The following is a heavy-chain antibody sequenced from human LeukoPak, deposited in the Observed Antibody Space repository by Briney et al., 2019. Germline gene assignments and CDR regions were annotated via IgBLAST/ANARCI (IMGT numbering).Heavy chain of an antibody. D-gene: IGHD2-2*01. V-gene: IGHV4-30-2*01. CDR3: ASSLYYCSSTSCRQGEFPV. Sequence: SQTLSLTCTVSGGSISSGGYYWSWIRQPPGKGLEWIGYIYHSGSTYYNPSLKSRVTISVDRSKNQFSLKLSSVTAADTAVYYCASSLYYCSSTSCRQGEFPVWGQGTLVTVSS. CDR2: IYHSGST. J-gene: IGHJ4*02. CDR1: GGSISSGGYY.